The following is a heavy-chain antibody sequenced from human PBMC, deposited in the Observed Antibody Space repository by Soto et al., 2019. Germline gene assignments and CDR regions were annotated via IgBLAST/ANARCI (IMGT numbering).Heavy chain of an antibody. Sequence: SETLSLTCAVYGGSFSGYYWSWIRQPLGKGLEWIGEINHSGSTNYNPSLKSRVTISVDTSKNQFSLKLSSVTAADTAVYYCARRYGSSFDYWGQGTLVT. D-gene: IGHD5-18*01. CDR1: GGSFSGYY. J-gene: IGHJ4*02. CDR3: ARRYGSSFDY. CDR2: INHSGST. V-gene: IGHV4-34*01.